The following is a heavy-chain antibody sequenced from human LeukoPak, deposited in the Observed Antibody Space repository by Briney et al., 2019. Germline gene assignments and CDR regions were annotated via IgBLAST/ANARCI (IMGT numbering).Heavy chain of an antibody. CDR3: ARVSYDGRGALFDY. Sequence: PSETPSLTCTVSGVSISSYYWSWIRQPAGKGLEWIGRVYTSGSTNYNPSLKSRVTISVDKSKNQFSLMLSSVTAADTAAYYCARVSYDGRGALFDYWGQGTLVTVSS. D-gene: IGHD1-26*01. J-gene: IGHJ4*02. CDR2: VYTSGST. V-gene: IGHV4-4*07. CDR1: GVSISSYY.